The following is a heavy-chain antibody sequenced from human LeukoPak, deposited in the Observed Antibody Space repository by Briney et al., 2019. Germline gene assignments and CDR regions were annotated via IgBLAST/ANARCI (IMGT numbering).Heavy chain of an antibody. Sequence: GGSLRLSCAASGFTFSDYAMDWVRQAPGKGLEWVSYIRGTSSTMYYADSVKGRFTIFRDNGKNSLYLQMNSLRDEDTAVYYCARSFDIWGQGTMVTV. J-gene: IGHJ3*02. CDR1: GFTFSDYA. CDR2: IRGTSSTM. CDR3: ARSFDI. V-gene: IGHV3-48*02.